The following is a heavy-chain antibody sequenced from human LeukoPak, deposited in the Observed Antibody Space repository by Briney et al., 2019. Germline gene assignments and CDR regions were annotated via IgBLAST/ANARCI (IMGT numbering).Heavy chain of an antibody. V-gene: IGHV1-46*01. CDR3: ARDCSSTRCQGPVFDN. Sequence: ASVKVSCKASGYTFTSNYMDWVRQAPGQGGEGMGIIHPSGGNTNYAQKFQGRVAMTRDTSTSTVYMELSSLRSEDTAIYYCARDCSSTRCQGPVFDNWGQGTLVTVSS. CDR1: GYTFTSNY. J-gene: IGHJ4*02. D-gene: IGHD2-2*01. CDR2: IHPSGGNT.